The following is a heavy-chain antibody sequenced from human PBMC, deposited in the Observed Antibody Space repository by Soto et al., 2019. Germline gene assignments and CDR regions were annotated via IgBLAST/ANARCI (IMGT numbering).Heavy chain of an antibody. CDR2: ISAYNGNT. J-gene: IGHJ4*02. V-gene: IGHV1-18*01. CDR1: GYTFTSYG. Sequence: QVPLVQSGAEVKKPGASVKVSCKASGYTFTSYGISWVRQAPGQGLEWMGWISAYNGNTNYAQKLQGRVTMTTDTSTSTAYMELRSLRSDDTAVYYCARAPSRSNLEWLLQWDYWGQGTLVTVSS. D-gene: IGHD3-3*01. CDR3: ARAPSRSNLEWLLQWDY.